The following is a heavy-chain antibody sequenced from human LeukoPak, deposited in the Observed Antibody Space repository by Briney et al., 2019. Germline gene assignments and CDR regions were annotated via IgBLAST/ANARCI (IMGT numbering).Heavy chain of an antibody. Sequence: PGGTLRLSCVASGFTFSSYGMSWVRQAPGKGLEWVSAISGSGGTTYYGDSVKGRFTISRDNSKNTLYLQMNSPRAEDTAVYYCASRPSYYYDSSGSLGYWGQGTLVTVSS. CDR1: GFTFSSYG. CDR2: ISGSGGTT. V-gene: IGHV3-23*01. CDR3: ASRPSYYYDSSGSLGY. D-gene: IGHD3-22*01. J-gene: IGHJ4*02.